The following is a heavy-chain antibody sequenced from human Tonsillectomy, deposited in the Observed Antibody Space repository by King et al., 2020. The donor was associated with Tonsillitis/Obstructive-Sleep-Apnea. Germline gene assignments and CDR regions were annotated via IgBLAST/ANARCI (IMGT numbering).Heavy chain of an antibody. Sequence: ITLKESGPTLVKPTQTLTLTCTFSGLSLSTSGVGVGWIRQPPGKALEWLALIYWDDDKRYSPSLKSRLTITKDTSKNQVVLTMTNMDPVDTATYYCAHRPPLITIFGVVIAAGYFDYWGQGTLVTVSS. J-gene: IGHJ4*02. D-gene: IGHD3-3*01. CDR2: IYWDDDK. V-gene: IGHV2-5*02. CDR3: AHRPPLITIFGVVIAAGYFDY. CDR1: GLSLSTSGVG.